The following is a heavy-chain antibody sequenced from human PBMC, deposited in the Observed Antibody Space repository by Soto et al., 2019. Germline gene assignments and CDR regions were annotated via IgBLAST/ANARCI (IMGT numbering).Heavy chain of an antibody. CDR2: IIPILGTA. CDR3: ARIQQLVLIGWFDP. Sequence: QVQLVQSGAEVKKPGSSVKVSCKASGGTFSRYAISWVRQAPGQGLEWMGGIIPILGTANYEQKFQGRVTITADESTSTAYMELSSLRSEDTAVYYCARIQQLVLIGWFDPWGQGTLVTVSS. J-gene: IGHJ5*02. CDR1: GGTFSRYA. D-gene: IGHD6-13*01. V-gene: IGHV1-69*01.